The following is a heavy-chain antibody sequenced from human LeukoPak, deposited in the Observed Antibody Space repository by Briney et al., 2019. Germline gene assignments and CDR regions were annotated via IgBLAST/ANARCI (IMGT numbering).Heavy chain of an antibody. V-gene: IGHV3-30*18. J-gene: IGHJ4*02. CDR3: AKRPSDYGDYVSYFDY. CDR1: VLSISIYL. D-gene: IGHD4-17*01. CDR2: ISDDGRSK. Sequence: SLRLYCTTAVLSISIYLMHWRRNATSKGLEWVGVISDDGRSKDYADSVKGRFTISRDNSKDTLYLQMNSLRAEDTAVYYCAKRPSDYGDYVSYFDYWGQGTLVTVSS.